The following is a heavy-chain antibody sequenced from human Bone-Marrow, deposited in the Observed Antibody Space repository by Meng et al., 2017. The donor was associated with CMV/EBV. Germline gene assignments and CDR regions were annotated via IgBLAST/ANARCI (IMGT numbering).Heavy chain of an antibody. Sequence: SETLSLTCTVSGGSISSSSYYWGWIRQPPGKGLEWIGSIYYSGSTYYNPSLKSRVTISVDTSKNQFSLKLSSVTAADTAVYYCARSGNPLNYYYYGMDVWGQGTTVTVYS. V-gene: IGHV4-39*07. D-gene: IGHD4-23*01. CDR2: IYYSGST. CDR3: ARSGNPLNYYYYGMDV. J-gene: IGHJ6*02. CDR1: GGSISSSSYY.